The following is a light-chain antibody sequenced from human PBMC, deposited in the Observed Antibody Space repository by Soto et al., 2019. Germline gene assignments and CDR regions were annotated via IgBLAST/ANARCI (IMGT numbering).Light chain of an antibody. Sequence: QSALTQPPSVSAAPGQKVTISCSGSSSNIGNNYVSWYQQLPGTAPKLIIYDNDKRPSGIPDRFSGSKSGTSATLGITGLQTGDEADYYCGTWDTSLTAAGVFGGGTKLTVL. CDR3: GTWDTSLTAAGV. CDR2: DND. V-gene: IGLV1-51*01. CDR1: SSNIGNNY. J-gene: IGLJ2*01.